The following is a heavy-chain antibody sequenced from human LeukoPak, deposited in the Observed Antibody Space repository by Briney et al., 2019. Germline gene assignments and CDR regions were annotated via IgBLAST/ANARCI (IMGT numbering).Heavy chain of an antibody. V-gene: IGHV4-34*08. J-gene: IGHJ4*02. Sequence: GALRLSCAASGFTFSRYWMSWVRQPPGKGLEWIGEINHSGSTNYNPSLKSRVTISVDTSKNQFSLKLSSVTAADTAVYYCAARRRVVPAAYFDYWGQGTLVTVSS. CDR1: GFTFSRYW. D-gene: IGHD2-2*01. CDR3: AARRRVVPAAYFDY. CDR2: INHSGST.